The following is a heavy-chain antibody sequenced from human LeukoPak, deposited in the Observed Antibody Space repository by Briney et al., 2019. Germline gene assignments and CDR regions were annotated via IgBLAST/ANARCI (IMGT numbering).Heavy chain of an antibody. CDR2: ISAYNGNT. D-gene: IGHD3-10*01. CDR1: GYTFTSCG. J-gene: IGHJ6*03. Sequence: ASVKVSCKASGYTFTSCGISWVRQAPGQGLEWMGWISAYNGNTNYAQKLQDRVTMTTDTSTSTAYMELRSLRSDDTAVYYCARGRAMVRGVITPRYYYYYMDVWGKGTTVTVSS. V-gene: IGHV1-18*01. CDR3: ARGRAMVRGVITPRYYYYYMDV.